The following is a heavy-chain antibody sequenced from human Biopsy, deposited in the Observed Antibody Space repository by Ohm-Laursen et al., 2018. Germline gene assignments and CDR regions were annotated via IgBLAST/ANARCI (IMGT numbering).Heavy chain of an antibody. CDR3: VKQWGGYNFDS. J-gene: IGHJ5*01. Sequence: SLRLSCSASGFTFDTYWMSWVRQAPGKGLEWVAHIDVSDYNTYYADSVRGRFTISRDNSKQMVHLEINSLTADDTAVYYCVKQWGGYNFDSWGQGTLVTVSS. CDR2: IDVSDYNT. CDR1: GFTFDTYW. V-gene: IGHV3-23*01. D-gene: IGHD1-14*01.